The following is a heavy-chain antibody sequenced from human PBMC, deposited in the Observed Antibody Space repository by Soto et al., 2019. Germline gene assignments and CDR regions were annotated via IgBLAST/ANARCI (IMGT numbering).Heavy chain of an antibody. J-gene: IGHJ6*02. Sequence: SETLSLTCTVSGGSVSSGSYYWSWIRQPPGKGLEWIGYIYYSGSTNYNPSLKSRVTISVDTSKNQFSLKLSSVTAADTAVYYCARLQSGSYYYYGMDVWGQGTTVSVSS. V-gene: IGHV4-61*01. D-gene: IGHD3-3*01. CDR1: GGSVSSGSYY. CDR2: IYYSGST. CDR3: ARLQSGSYYYYGMDV.